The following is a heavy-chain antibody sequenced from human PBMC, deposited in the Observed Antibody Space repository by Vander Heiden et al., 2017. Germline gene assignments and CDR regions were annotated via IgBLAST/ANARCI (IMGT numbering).Heavy chain of an antibody. CDR3: ARDRSSWYAGIDY. V-gene: IGHV3-30*16. J-gene: IGHJ4*02. D-gene: IGHD6-13*01. Sequence: QVQLVESGGGVVQPGRSLRLSCAASGFTFSSYAMHWVRQAPGKGLEWVAVISYDGSNKYYADAVKGRFTISRDNSKNTLYLQMNSLRAEDTAVYYCARDRSSWYAGIDYWGQGTLVTVSS. CDR2: ISYDGSNK. CDR1: GFTFSSYA.